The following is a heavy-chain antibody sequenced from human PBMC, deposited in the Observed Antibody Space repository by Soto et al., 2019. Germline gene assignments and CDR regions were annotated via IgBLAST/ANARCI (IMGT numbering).Heavy chain of an antibody. CDR1: GYTSTNYA. CDR3: ATGGSAMTLLPFGHFAY. Sequence: ASVKVSCKASGYTSTNYAMHWVRQAPGQRLEWMGWINAGNGNTKYSQKFQGRVTMTEDTSTDTAYMELSSLRSEDTAVYYCATGGSAMTLLPFGHFAYWGQGTLVPGSS. J-gene: IGHJ4*02. V-gene: IGHV1-3*01. CDR2: INAGNGNT. D-gene: IGHD5-18*01.